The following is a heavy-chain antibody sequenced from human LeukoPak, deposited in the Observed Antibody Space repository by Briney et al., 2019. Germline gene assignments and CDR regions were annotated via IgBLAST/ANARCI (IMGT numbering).Heavy chain of an antibody. Sequence: GGSLRLSCAASGFTFSSYAMNWVRQRPGKGLEWVSLVSGDGTTTSYTDSVKGRFTISRDNSKNSLFLQMNSLRSEDTALYYCAKRSGAPGNFDYWGQGTLVTVSS. V-gene: IGHV3-43*02. CDR2: VSGDGTTT. CDR3: AKRSGAPGNFDY. CDR1: GFTFSSYA. J-gene: IGHJ4*02. D-gene: IGHD1-1*01.